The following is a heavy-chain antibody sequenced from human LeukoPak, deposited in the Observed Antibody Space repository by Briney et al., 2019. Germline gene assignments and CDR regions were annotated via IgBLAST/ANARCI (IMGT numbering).Heavy chain of an antibody. Sequence: PGGSLRLSCAASGFTVSSNYMSWVRQAPGKGLEWVSVIHSGGTTYYADSVKGRFTISRDNSKNTLYLQMNSLRAEDTAVYYCARGDYGGNVYYYYGMDVWGQGTTVTVSS. V-gene: IGHV3-66*02. D-gene: IGHD4-23*01. CDR3: ARGDYGGNVYYYYGMDV. J-gene: IGHJ6*02. CDR1: GFTVSSNY. CDR2: IHSGGTT.